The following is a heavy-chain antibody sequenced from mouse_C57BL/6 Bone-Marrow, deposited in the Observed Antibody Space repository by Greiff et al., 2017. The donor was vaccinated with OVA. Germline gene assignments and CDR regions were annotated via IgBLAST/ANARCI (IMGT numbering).Heavy chain of an antibody. V-gene: IGHV1-7*01. CDR2: INPSSGSP. Sequence: QVQLQQSGAELAKPGASVKLSCKASGYTFTSYWMHWVKQRPGQGLEWIGYINPSSGSPKYNQKFKDKATLTADKSYSTAYMQLSSLKYENFADDDCARNRYDDDRGGWYCDGWGTGTTVTVSA. CDR3: ARNRYDDDRGGWYCDG. D-gene: IGHD2-4*01. J-gene: IGHJ1*03. CDR1: GYTFTSYW.